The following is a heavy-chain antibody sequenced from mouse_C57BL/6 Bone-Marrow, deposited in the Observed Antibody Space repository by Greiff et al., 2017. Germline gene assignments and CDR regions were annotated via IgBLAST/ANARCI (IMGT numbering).Heavy chain of an antibody. CDR2: IWSGGST. Sequence: VKLMESGPGLVQPSQSLSITCTVSGFSLPSYGVHWVRQSPGKGLAWLGVIWSGGSTDYNAAFISRLSISKDNSKSQVFFKMNSLQADDTAIYYCASDGYFAWFAYWGQGTLVTVSA. V-gene: IGHV2-2*01. D-gene: IGHD2-3*01. CDR3: ASDGYFAWFAY. CDR1: GFSLPSYG. J-gene: IGHJ3*01.